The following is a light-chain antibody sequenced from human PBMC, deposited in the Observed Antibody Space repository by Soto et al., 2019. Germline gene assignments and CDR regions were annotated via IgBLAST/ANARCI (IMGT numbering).Light chain of an antibody. V-gene: IGKV3D-20*02. Sequence: EIVLTQSPDTLSLSPGESAALSGGSGQSVRSSYLAWYQQKPGQAPRLLIYGASNRATGIPDRFSGSGSGTDFTLKISRVEAEDVGVYYCMQGTHWPPGTFGQGTKVDI. CDR3: MQGTHWPPGT. J-gene: IGKJ1*01. CDR2: GAS. CDR1: QSVRSSY.